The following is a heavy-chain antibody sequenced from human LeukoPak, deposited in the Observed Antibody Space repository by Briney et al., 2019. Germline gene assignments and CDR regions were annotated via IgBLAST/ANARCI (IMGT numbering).Heavy chain of an antibody. CDR1: GGSISSSLYF. CDR3: ALSLWFGELSGLGY. J-gene: IGHJ4*02. Sequence: SETLSLTCSVSGGSISSSLYFWGWIRQPPGKGLEWIGNIYYTGTTYYKPSFNSRVTILVDTSKNQFSLKLSSVSAADTAVYYCALSLWFGELSGLGYWGQGTLVTVSS. CDR2: IYYTGTT. V-gene: IGHV4-39*07. D-gene: IGHD3-10*01.